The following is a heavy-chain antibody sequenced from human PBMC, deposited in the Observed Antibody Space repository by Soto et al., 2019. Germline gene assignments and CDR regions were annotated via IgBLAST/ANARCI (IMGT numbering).Heavy chain of an antibody. CDR1: GFTFRTSW. J-gene: IGHJ4*02. CDR2: INDDGSTT. V-gene: IGHV3-74*03. Sequence: EVQLVESGGGLVQPGGSLRLSCAASGFTFRTSWMYWVRQPPGKGLVWVSRINDDGSTTTYADSVKSRFTISRDNAKNTLFMQMDSLRAEDMGVYYCARGNYGPDYWGQGTLVTVSS. D-gene: IGHD3-10*01. CDR3: ARGNYGPDY.